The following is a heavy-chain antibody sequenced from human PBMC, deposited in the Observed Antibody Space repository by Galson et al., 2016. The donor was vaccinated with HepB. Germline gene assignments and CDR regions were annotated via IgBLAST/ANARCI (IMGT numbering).Heavy chain of an antibody. Sequence: SLRLSCAASGFTFNTYAVSWVRQAPGKGLQWVSGISGGGVSTHYADSVKGRFTISRDNSKNTLYLQINSLRAEDTAVYYCAKGRYCGGDCYSSDYWGQGTLVTVSS. D-gene: IGHD2-21*02. CDR2: ISGGGVST. CDR1: GFTFNTYA. V-gene: IGHV3-23*01. CDR3: AKGRYCGGDCYSSDY. J-gene: IGHJ4*02.